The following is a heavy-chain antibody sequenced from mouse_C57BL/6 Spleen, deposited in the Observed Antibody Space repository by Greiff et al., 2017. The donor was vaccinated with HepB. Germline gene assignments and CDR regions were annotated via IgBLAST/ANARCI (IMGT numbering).Heavy chain of an antibody. CDR2: LSSGGDYI. CDR1: GFTFSSYA. Sequence: EVKLVESGEGLVKPGGSLKLSCAASGFTFSSYAMSWVRQTPEKRLEWVAYLSSGGDYIYYADTVKGRFTISRANARNTLYLQMSSLKSEDTAMYYCTGGGSSFGGYFDVWGTGTTVTVSS. V-gene: IGHV5-9-1*02. D-gene: IGHD1-1*01. CDR3: TGGGSSFGGYFDV. J-gene: IGHJ1*03.